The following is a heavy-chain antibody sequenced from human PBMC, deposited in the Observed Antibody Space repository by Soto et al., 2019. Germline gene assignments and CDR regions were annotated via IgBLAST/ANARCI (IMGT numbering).Heavy chain of an antibody. CDR2: IIPIFGTA. Sequence: SSVKVSCTASGGTFSSYAISWVRQAPGQGLEWMGGIIPIFGTANYAQKFQGRVTITADKSTSTTYMELSSLRSEDTAVYDCARGGVVPAAMHTFGYYYYGMDVWGQGTTVTVSS. V-gene: IGHV1-69*06. CDR3: ARGGVVPAAMHTFGYYYYGMDV. CDR1: GGTFSSYA. D-gene: IGHD2-2*01. J-gene: IGHJ6*02.